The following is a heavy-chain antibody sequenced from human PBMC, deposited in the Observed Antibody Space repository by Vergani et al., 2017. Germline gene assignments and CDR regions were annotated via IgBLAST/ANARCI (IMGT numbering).Heavy chain of an antibody. Sequence: QVQLVQSGAEVKKPGASVKVSCKASGYPFTSYYMHWVRQAPGQGLEWMGIINPSGGSTSYAQKFQGRVTMTRDTSTSTVYMELSSLRSEDTAVYYCASLSVGGGDGFYFDYWGQGTLVTVSS. V-gene: IGHV1-46*01. CDR1: GYPFTSYY. CDR2: INPSGGST. CDR3: ASLSVGGGDGFYFDY. D-gene: IGHD5-24*01. J-gene: IGHJ4*02.